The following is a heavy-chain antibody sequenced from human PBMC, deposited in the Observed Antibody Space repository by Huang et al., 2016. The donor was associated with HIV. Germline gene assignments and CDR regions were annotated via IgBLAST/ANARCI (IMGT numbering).Heavy chain of an antibody. Sequence: EVHLVESGGGLVQPGGSLRLSCAASGFTFSIYAMNWIRQAPGKGLEWVSKIVNRGYTAYYADSVKGRFTISRDNAKNSLYLQMSSLNVDDTAVYYCEGGGYWGQGTPITVSS. V-gene: IGHV3-48*01. D-gene: IGHD3-16*01. J-gene: IGHJ4*02. CDR1: GFTFSIYA. CDR3: EGGGY. CDR2: IVNRGYTA.